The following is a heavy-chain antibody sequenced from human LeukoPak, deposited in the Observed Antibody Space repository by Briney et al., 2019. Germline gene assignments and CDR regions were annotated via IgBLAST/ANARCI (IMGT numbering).Heavy chain of an antibody. CDR3: ARLNYCSGGSCYPTSDYYYYYGMDV. CDR2: IYYSGST. V-gene: IGHV4-39*01. Sequence: KPSETLSLTCTVSGGSISISSYYWGWIRQPPGKGLEWIGSIYYSGSTCYNPSLKSRVTISVDTSKNQFSLKLSSVTAADTAVYYCARLNYCSGGSCYPTSDYYYYYGMDVWGQGTTVTVSS. J-gene: IGHJ6*02. D-gene: IGHD2-15*01. CDR1: GGSISISSYY.